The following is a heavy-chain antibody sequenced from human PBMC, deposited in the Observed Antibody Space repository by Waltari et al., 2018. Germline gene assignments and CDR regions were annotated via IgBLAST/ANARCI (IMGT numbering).Heavy chain of an antibody. CDR2: ISSNRSYI. D-gene: IGHD2-21*01. CDR1: GFTFSSYS. J-gene: IGHJ4*02. CDR3: ARGAYCGGGRCPGDFAY. V-gene: IGHV3-21*01. Sequence: EVQLVESGGGLVKPGGSLRLSCAASGFTFSSYSMNWVRQAPGEGLEWVSSISSNRSYIYYADSVKGRFTISRDNAKNSLYLQMNSLRAEDTAVYYCARGAYCGGGRCPGDFAYWGQGTPVTVSS.